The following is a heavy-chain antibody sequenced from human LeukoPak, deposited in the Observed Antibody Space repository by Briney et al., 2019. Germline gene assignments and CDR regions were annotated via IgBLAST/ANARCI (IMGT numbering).Heavy chain of an antibody. D-gene: IGHD3-22*01. V-gene: IGHV4-30-4*01. CDR3: ARLFDYYDSSGSNPNWFDP. CDR2: IYYSGST. Sequence: SQTLSLTCTVSGGSISSGDYYWSWIRQPPGKGLEWIGYIYYSGSTYYNPSLKSRVTISVDTSKNQFSLKLSSVTAADTAVYYCARLFDYYDSSGSNPNWFDPWGQGTLVTVSS. CDR1: GGSISSGDYY. J-gene: IGHJ5*02.